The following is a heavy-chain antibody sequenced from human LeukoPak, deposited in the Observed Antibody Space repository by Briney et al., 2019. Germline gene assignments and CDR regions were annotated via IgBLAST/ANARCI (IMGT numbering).Heavy chain of an antibody. J-gene: IGHJ4*02. Sequence: ASVKVSCKASGYTFTGYYMHWVRQAPGQGLEWMGWINPNSGGTNYAQKFQGRVTMTRDTSISTAYMELSRLRSDDTAVYYCARVAVAGEGSSFDYWGQGTLVTVSS. CDR2: INPNSGGT. CDR1: GYTFTGYY. CDR3: ARVAVAGEGSSFDY. V-gene: IGHV1-2*02. D-gene: IGHD6-19*01.